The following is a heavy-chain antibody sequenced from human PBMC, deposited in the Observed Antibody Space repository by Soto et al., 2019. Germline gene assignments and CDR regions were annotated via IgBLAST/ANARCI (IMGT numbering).Heavy chain of an antibody. J-gene: IGHJ6*02. CDR1: RDTFNKYA. CDR2: IIPIFSSR. V-gene: IGHV1-69*01. Sequence: QVQLVQSGAEVKKPGSSVKVSCKTSRDTFNKYAFNWVRQAPGQGLEWMGWIIPIFSSRNYAEKLQGRVTITADDSTSTAYMELRSLRFEDTAVYYCARGETHLGVWGQGTTVTVSS. CDR3: ARGETHLGV.